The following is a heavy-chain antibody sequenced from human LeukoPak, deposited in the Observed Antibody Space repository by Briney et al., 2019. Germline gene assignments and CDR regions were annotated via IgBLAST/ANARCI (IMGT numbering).Heavy chain of an antibody. CDR2: IDFSGTT. CDR1: GGSISSYH. Sequence: SDTLSLICTVSGGSISSYHWTWLRHSPGKGLEWIGYIDFSGTTNYNPSLKSRVTISVDTSKNQFSLRLRSVTAADTAVYYCARDLLDWGQGTLVTVSS. J-gene: IGHJ4*02. CDR3: ARDLLD. D-gene: IGHD2-15*01. V-gene: IGHV4-59*01.